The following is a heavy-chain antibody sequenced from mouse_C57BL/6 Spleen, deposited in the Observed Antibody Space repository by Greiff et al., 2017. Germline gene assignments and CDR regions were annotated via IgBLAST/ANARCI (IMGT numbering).Heavy chain of an antibody. CDR2: ILPGSGST. D-gene: IGHD2-12*01. Sequence: QVQLQQSGAELMKPGASVKLSCKATGYTFTGYWLEWVKQRPGHGLEWIGEILPGSGSTNYNEKFKGKATFTADTSSNTAYMQLSSLTTEDSAIYYWARSQGLRRREGWDYYSMDYWGQGTSVTVSS. J-gene: IGHJ4*01. V-gene: IGHV1-9*01. CDR3: ARSQGLRRREGWDYYSMDY. CDR1: GYTFTGYW.